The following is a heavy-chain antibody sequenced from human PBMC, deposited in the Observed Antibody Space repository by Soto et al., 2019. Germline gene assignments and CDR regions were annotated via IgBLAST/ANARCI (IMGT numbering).Heavy chain of an antibody. CDR1: GYTFTSYG. D-gene: IGHD6-13*01. J-gene: IGHJ6*02. Sequence: GASVKVSCKASGYTFTSYGISWVRQAPGQGLEWMGWISAYNGNTNYAQKLQGRVTMTTDTSTSTAYMELRSLRSDDTAVYYCARVPSSSWYFHYYYYYGMDVWGQGTRVTVSS. CDR3: ARVPSSSWYFHYYYYYGMDV. CDR2: ISAYNGNT. V-gene: IGHV1-18*01.